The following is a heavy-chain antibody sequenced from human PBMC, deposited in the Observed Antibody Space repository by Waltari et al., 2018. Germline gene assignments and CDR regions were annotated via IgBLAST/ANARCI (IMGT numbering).Heavy chain of an antibody. Sequence: QVQLVQSGAEVKKPGASVKVSCKASGYTFTGYYMHWVRQAPGQGLEWMGWINPNSGGTNYAQKLQGRVTMTRDTSISTAYMELSRLRSDDTAVYYCAGDPERGYSYGYRTDYWGQGTLVTVSS. D-gene: IGHD5-18*01. CDR2: INPNSGGT. J-gene: IGHJ4*02. CDR3: AGDPERGYSYGYRTDY. CDR1: GYTFTGYY. V-gene: IGHV1-2*02.